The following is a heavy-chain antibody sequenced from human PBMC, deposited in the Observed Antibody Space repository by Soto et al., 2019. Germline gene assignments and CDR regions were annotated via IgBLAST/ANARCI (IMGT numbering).Heavy chain of an antibody. CDR3: SVSPGGARGTDY. CDR2: INPNSGGT. CDR1: GYTFTGYY. V-gene: IGHV1-2*02. J-gene: IGHJ4*02. Sequence: DSVKVSCKAAGYTFTGYYMHWVRQPPAQGLEGMGWINPNSGGTNNAQKFQERVTKTRDTSIRTASMELSRLKSDDTAVYYCSVSPGGARGTDYWGQGILVTDSS. D-gene: IGHD1-26*01.